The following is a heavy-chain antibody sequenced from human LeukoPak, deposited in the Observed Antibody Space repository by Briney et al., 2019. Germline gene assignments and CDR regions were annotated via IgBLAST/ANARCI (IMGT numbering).Heavy chain of an antibody. CDR1: GGSFSGYY. CDR3: ARSSGWYYYFDY. J-gene: IGHJ4*02. D-gene: IGHD6-19*01. Sequence: PSETLSLTCAVYGGSFSGYYWSWIRQPPGKGLEWIGEINHSGSTNYNPSLKSRVTRSVDTSKNQFSLKLSSVTAADTAVYYCARSSGWYYYFDYWGQGTLVTVSS. V-gene: IGHV4-34*01. CDR2: INHSGST.